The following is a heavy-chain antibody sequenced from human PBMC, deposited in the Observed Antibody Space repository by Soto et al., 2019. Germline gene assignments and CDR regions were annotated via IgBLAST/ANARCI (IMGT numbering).Heavy chain of an antibody. Sequence: QVQLQQWGAGLLKPSETLSLTCAVYGGSFSGYYWSWIXXPPGKGLEWIGEINHSGSTNYNPSLXSXXTXSXXXXXXXXXXXXXXXXXXXXXXXXXXXXXXXXXXXHAFDIWGQGTMVTVSS. CDR2: INHSGST. CDR1: GGSFSGYY. J-gene: IGHJ3*02. CDR3: XXXXXXXXXXHAFDI. V-gene: IGHV4-34*01.